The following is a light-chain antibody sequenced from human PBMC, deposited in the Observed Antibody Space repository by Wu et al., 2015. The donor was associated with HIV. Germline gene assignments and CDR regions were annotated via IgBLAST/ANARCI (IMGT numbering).Light chain of an antibody. CDR1: QSISSW. CDR3: QQSYSTPPFT. CDR2: KAS. Sequence: DIQMTQSPSTLSASVGDRVTITCRASQSISSWLAWYQQKPGKAPNLLIYKASSLESGVPSRFSGSGSGTDFTLTISSLQPEDFATYYCQQSYSTPPFTFGPGTKVDIK. V-gene: IGKV1-5*03. J-gene: IGKJ3*01.